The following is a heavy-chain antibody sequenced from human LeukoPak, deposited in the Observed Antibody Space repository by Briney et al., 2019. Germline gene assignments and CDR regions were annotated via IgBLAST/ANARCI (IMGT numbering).Heavy chain of an antibody. D-gene: IGHD3-3*01. CDR3: ARLVETPRAFDY. J-gene: IGHJ4*02. CDR1: SGSISSGDSY. V-gene: IGHV4-30-4*01. Sequence: SQTLSLTCTVSSGSISSGDSYWGWIRQPPGKGLEWIGYVYYSGNTYYNPSLKSRVTISVDTSKNQFSLKLNSVTAADAAVYYCARLVETPRAFDYWGQGTLVTVSS. CDR2: VYYSGNT.